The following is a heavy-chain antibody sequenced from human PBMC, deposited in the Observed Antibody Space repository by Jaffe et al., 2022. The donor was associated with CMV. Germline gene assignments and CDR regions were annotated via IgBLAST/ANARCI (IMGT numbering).Heavy chain of an antibody. V-gene: IGHV3-7*01. CDR3: AREHNPGWFYLVGATGYGHYFDY. Sequence: EVQLVESGGGLVQPGGSLRLSCAASGFTFSSYWMSWVRQAPGKGLEWVANIKQDGSEKYYVDSVKGRFTISRDNAKNSLYLQMNSLRAEDTAVYYCAREHNPGWFYLVGATGYGHYFDYWGQGTLVTVSS. J-gene: IGHJ4*02. D-gene: IGHD1-26*01. CDR2: IKQDGSEK. CDR1: GFTFSSYW.